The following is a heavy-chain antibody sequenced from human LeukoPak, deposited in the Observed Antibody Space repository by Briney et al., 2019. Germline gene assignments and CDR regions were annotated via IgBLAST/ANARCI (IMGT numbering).Heavy chain of an antibody. CDR3: ARDSYYYDSSGHIC. Sequence: GGSLRLSCAASGFTFSSYAMSWVRQAPGKGLEWVSAISGSGGSTYYADSVKGRFTISRDNSKNTLYLQMNSLRAEGTAVYYCARDSYYYDSSGHICWGQGTLVTVSS. J-gene: IGHJ4*02. V-gene: IGHV3-23*01. D-gene: IGHD3-22*01. CDR2: ISGSGGST. CDR1: GFTFSSYA.